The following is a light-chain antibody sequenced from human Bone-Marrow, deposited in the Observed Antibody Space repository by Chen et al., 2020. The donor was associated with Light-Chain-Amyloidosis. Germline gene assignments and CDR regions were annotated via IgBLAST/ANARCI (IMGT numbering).Light chain of an antibody. V-gene: IGKV3-20*01. Sequence: EIVLTQSPGTLSLSPGEGANLSCRASQTISSNYLTWYQQKFGQAPRLLIYGSSSRATGIPDRFTGSGSVTDFTLTINRLEPEDFAMYYCQQHGTSPLTFGGGTKVELK. J-gene: IGKJ4*01. CDR3: QQHGTSPLT. CDR1: QTISSNY. CDR2: GSS.